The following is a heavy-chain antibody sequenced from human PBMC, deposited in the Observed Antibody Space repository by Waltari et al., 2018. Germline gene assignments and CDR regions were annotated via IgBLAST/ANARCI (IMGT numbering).Heavy chain of an antibody. CDR3: ARQEIIVEVTGDGFDI. Sequence: QVQLQQWGAGLLKPSETLSLTCAVYGGSFSGDYWSWIRQPPGKGLEWFGEISQCGTTNYNPSLKSRVTISLDTSKNQFSLKLSSVTAADTAVYYCARQEIIVEVTGDGFDIWGQGTMVTVSS. CDR2: ISQCGTT. V-gene: IGHV4-34*01. D-gene: IGHD2-21*02. CDR1: GGSFSGDY. J-gene: IGHJ3*02.